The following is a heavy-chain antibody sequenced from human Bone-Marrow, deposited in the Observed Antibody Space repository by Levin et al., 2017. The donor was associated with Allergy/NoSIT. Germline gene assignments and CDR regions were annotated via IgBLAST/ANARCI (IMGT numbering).Heavy chain of an antibody. CDR3: ARSYDYVWGIYRHAFDI. CDR2: IHSSGRS. D-gene: IGHD3-16*02. CDR1: DGSIGSYY. V-gene: IGHV4-4*09. J-gene: IGHJ3*02. Sequence: SQTLSLTCTVSDGSIGSYYWSWLRQPPGKGLEWIGYIHSSGRSNYNPSLKNRIAISLDTSNDHFSLDLSSFTAADTAVYYCARSYDYVWGIYRHAFDIWGQGTMVTVSS.